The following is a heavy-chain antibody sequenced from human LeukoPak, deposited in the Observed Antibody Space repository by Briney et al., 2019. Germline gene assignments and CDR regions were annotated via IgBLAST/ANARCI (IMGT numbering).Heavy chain of an antibody. CDR3: ARADGSRGSGNSY. V-gene: IGHV4-38-2*02. Sequence: SETLSLTCTVSGYSISNGYYWDWIRQPPRKGLEWIGRIYHSTSTYYNPSLQSRVTISVDMSRNQFALKLSSVTAADTAVYYCARADGSRGSGNSYWGQGTLVTVSS. J-gene: IGHJ4*02. CDR1: GYSISNGYY. CDR2: IYHSTST. D-gene: IGHD3-10*01.